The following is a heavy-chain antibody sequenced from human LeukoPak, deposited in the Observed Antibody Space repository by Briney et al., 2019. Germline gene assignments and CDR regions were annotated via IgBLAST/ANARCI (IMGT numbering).Heavy chain of an antibody. Sequence: PGGSLRLSCAASGFTFSNYGMHWVRQAPGKGLEWVAFVRSDGGIKYYADSVKDRFTISRDNSRTTVYLQMNSLRAEDTAVYHCAKDLPAAYFDYWGQGTLVTVSS. CDR3: AKDLPAAYFDY. J-gene: IGHJ4*02. D-gene: IGHD2-2*01. V-gene: IGHV3-30*02. CDR1: GFTFSNYG. CDR2: VRSDGGIK.